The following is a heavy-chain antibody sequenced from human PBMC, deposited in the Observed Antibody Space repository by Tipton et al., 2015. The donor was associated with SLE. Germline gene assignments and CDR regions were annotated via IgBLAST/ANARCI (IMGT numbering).Heavy chain of an antibody. CDR2: INPSGGST. V-gene: IGHV1-46*01. CDR3: ARDRADYYFYY. CDR1: GYTFTRYY. D-gene: IGHD2-21*01. Sequence: QLVQSGAEVKKPGASVKVSCKASGYTFTRYYMHWVRQAPGQGLEWMGIINPSGGSTRYAEKFQGRVTMTRDTSTSTVYMELSSLRTEDTAVYYCARDRADYYFYYCGQGTLVTVSS. J-gene: IGHJ4*02.